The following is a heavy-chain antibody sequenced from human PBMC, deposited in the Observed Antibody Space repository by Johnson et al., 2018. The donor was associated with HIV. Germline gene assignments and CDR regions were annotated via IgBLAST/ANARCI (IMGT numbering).Heavy chain of an antibody. CDR1: GFTFSSYA. D-gene: IGHD2-2*01. CDR2: IKQDGSEK. V-gene: IGHV3-7*01. J-gene: IGHJ3*02. Sequence: MLLVESGGGVVQPGRSLRLSCAASGFTFSSYAMHWVRQAPGKGLEWVANIKQDGSEKYYVDSVKGRFTISRDNAKNSLYLQMNSLRAEDTAVYYCARGDIVVVPAATRAQDAFDIWGQGTMVTISS. CDR3: ARGDIVVVPAATRAQDAFDI.